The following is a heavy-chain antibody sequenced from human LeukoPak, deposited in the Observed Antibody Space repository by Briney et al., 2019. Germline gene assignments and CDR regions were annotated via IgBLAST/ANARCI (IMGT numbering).Heavy chain of an antibody. J-gene: IGHJ4*02. CDR3: ARDDSSGYDRLNFDY. D-gene: IGHD3-22*01. Sequence: GGSLRLSCAASGFTFSDYYMSWVRQAPGKGLEWVSAISGSGGSTYYADSVKGRFTISRDNSKNTLYLQMNSLRAEDTAVYYCARDDSSGYDRLNFDYWGQGTLVTVSS. CDR2: ISGSGGST. CDR1: GFTFSDYY. V-gene: IGHV3-23*01.